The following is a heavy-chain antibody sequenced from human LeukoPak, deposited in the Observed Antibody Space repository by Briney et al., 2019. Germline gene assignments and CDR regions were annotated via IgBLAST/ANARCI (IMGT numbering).Heavy chain of an antibody. Sequence: PGGSLRLSCAASGFSFSSNGMSWVRQGPGRGLQWVSAITGSGESTFYADSVKGRFTISRDNSKNTLYLRMNSLRAEDTAVYFCATRSSSYYFDYWGQGTLVTVSS. V-gene: IGHV3-23*01. J-gene: IGHJ4*02. CDR2: ITGSGEST. CDR3: ATRSSSYYFDY. CDR1: GFSFSSNG.